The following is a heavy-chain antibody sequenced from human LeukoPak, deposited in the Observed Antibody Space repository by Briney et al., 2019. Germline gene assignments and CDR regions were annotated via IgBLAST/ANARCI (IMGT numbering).Heavy chain of an antibody. V-gene: IGHV4-39*01. Sequence: SETLSLTCTVSGGSISNSFYYWAWIRQPPGKGLQWIGSIYYSGSTYYNPSLKSRVAISVDASKSQFSLKLSSVTAADTAVYYCARVAAKTVDYWGQGTLVTVSS. CDR3: ARVAAKTVDY. CDR1: GGSISNSFYY. D-gene: IGHD2-15*01. J-gene: IGHJ4*02. CDR2: IYYSGST.